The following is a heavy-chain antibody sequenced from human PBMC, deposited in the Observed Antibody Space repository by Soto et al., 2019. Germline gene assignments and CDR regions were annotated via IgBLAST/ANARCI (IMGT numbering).Heavy chain of an antibody. CDR1: GGTIGDYY. Sequence: SETLSLTCTISGGTIGDYYWSWIRQPPGKDLEWIAYIYYTGKTDQNPSLEGRVSISLGTSGNQFSLNLRSVTAADTAVYYCARLLRHKTYYYGSGSYSYGGMDVWGQGTPVTVSS. V-gene: IGHV4-59*01. D-gene: IGHD3-10*01. J-gene: IGHJ6*02. CDR2: IYYTGKT. CDR3: ARLLRHKTYYYGSGSYSYGGMDV.